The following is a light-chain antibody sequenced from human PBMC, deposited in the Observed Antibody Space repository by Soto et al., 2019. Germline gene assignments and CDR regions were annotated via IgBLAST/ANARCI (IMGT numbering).Light chain of an antibody. J-gene: IGKJ1*01. CDR2: GAS. CDR3: QQYGSSPRT. CDR1: QSVSSSY. V-gene: IGKV3-20*01. Sequence: EIVLTQSPGALSLSPGERATLSCGASQSVSSSYLAWYQQKPGQAPRLLIYGASTTATGLPDRFSGRGSGTDFTVTISRLEPEDFAVYYCQQYGSSPRTFGQGTKVDI.